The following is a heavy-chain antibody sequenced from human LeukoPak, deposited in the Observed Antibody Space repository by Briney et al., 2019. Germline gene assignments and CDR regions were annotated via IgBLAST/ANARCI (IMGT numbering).Heavy chain of an antibody. V-gene: IGHV4-39*01. D-gene: IGHD5-18*01. J-gene: IGHJ4*02. CDR2: IYYSGST. CDR1: GGCISSSSYY. CDR3: ARVTSFDY. Sequence: SETLSLTCTVSGGCISSSSYYWGWIRQPPGKGLEWIGSIYYSGSTYYNPSLKSRVTISVDTSKNQFSLKLSSVTAADTAVYYCARVTSFDYWGQGTLVTVSS.